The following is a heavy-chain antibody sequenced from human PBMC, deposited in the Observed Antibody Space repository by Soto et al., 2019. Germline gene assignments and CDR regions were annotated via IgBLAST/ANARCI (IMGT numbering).Heavy chain of an antibody. V-gene: IGHV3-23*01. Sequence: PGGSLRLSCAASGFTFSDYAMSWVRQAPGKGLEWVSAISGSGSSTYYADSVKGRFTISRDNSKNTLYLQMNSLRDEDTAVYYCAKAMVRGVTITAIDYWGQGTLVTVSS. CDR3: AKAMVRGVTITAIDY. CDR1: GFTFSDYA. D-gene: IGHD3-10*01. J-gene: IGHJ4*02. CDR2: ISGSGSST.